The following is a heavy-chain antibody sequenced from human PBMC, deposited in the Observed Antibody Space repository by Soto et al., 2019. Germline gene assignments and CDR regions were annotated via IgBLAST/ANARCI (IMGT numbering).Heavy chain of an antibody. CDR1: GFTDSSNY. CDR2: IYSGGST. D-gene: IGHD2-15*01. J-gene: IGHJ4*02. V-gene: IGHV3-53*01. CDR3: ANGGRAGGNSFDY. Sequence: EVQLVESGGGLIQPGGSLRLSCAASGFTDSSNYMSWVRQAPGKGLEWVSVIYSGGSTYYADSVKGRFTISRDNSKNSLYLQMNSLRAEDTAVYYWANGGRAGGNSFDYWGQGTLVTVSS.